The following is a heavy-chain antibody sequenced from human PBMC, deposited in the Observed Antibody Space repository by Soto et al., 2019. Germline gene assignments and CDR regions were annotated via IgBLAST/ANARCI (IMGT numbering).Heavy chain of an antibody. CDR1: GFTFSSYA. J-gene: IGHJ6*02. D-gene: IGHD6-6*01. Sequence: GGSLRLSCAASGFTFSSYAMHWVRQAPGKGLEWVAVISYDGSNKYYADSVKGRFTISRDNSKNTLYLQMNSLRAEDTAVYYCARDADYSRSSYYYYYGMDVWGQGTTVTVSS. CDR3: ARDADYSRSSYYYYYGMDV. V-gene: IGHV3-30-3*01. CDR2: ISYDGSNK.